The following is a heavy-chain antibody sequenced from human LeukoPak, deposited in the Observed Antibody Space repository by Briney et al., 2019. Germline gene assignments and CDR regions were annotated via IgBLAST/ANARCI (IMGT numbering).Heavy chain of an antibody. D-gene: IGHD1-1*01. J-gene: IGHJ1*01. CDR1: GFTFSSYA. V-gene: IGHV3-23*01. Sequence: RGSLRLSCAASGFTFSSYAMSWVRQAPGKGLEWVSAISGSAGSTYYADSVKGWFTISRDNSKNTLYLQMNSLRAEDTAIYYCAKDWDRAWTSKYFQHWGQGTLVTVS. CDR3: AKDWDRAWTSKYFQH. CDR2: ISGSAGST.